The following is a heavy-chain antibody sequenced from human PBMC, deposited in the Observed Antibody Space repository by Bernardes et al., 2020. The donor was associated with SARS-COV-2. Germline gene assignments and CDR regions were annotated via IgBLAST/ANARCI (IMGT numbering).Heavy chain of an antibody. CDR1: GGSISSYY. J-gene: IGHJ1*01. V-gene: IGHV4-59*01. CDR2: IYYSGST. CDR3: AGSQWLEKPVYFQH. D-gene: IGHD6-19*01. Sequence: TLSLTCTVSGGSISSYYWSWIRQPPGKGLEWIGYIYYSGSTNYNPSLKSRVTISVDTSKNQFSLKLSSVTAADTAVYYCAGSQWLEKPVYFQHWGQGTLVTVSS.